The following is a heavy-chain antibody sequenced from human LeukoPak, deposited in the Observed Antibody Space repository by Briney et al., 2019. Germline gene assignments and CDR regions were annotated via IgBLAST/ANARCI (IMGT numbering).Heavy chain of an antibody. CDR1: GGTLSRYY. D-gene: IGHD2-21*01. V-gene: IGHV4-59*01. CDR2: VYSSVRT. Sequence: SETLSLTCTVSGGTLSRYYWFWIRQSPGKGPEWIGYVYSSVRTNYNASLKSRVTSSIDTSENQCSLKLTSMTAADTAVYYCARGSYGDPIHNWGGGILVTVSS. J-gene: IGHJ4*02. CDR3: ARGSYGDPIHN.